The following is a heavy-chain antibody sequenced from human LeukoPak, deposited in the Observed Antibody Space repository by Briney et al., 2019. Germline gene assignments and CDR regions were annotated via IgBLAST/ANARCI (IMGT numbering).Heavy chain of an antibody. CDR2: IKQDGSEK. Sequence: GGSLRLSCAASGFTFSSYWMSWVRQAPGKGLEWVANIKQDGSEKYYVDSVKGRFTISRDNAKNSLYLQMNSLRAEDTAVYYCASSRSITTIVVDAYDIWGQGTMVTVSS. J-gene: IGHJ3*02. D-gene: IGHD3-22*01. CDR1: GFTFSSYW. V-gene: IGHV3-7*03. CDR3: ASSRSITTIVVDAYDI.